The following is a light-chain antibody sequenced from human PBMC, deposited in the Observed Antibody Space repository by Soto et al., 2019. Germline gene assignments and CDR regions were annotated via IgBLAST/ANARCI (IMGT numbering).Light chain of an antibody. CDR1: QSVLYSSNNKNY. V-gene: IGKV4-1*01. CDR2: WAS. CDR3: QQYYSTPWT. Sequence: DIVMTQSPDSLAVSLGERATINCKSSQSVLYSSNNKNYLAWYQQKPGQPPKLLIYWASTRETGVPDRFSGGASGTDFTPTSSSLQAEDVAVYYCQQYYSTPWTFGQGTKVEIK. J-gene: IGKJ1*01.